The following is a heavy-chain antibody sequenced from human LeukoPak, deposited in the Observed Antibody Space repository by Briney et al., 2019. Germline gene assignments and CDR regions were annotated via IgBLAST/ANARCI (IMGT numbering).Heavy chain of an antibody. CDR3: ARDTTVKSYYYYGMDV. CDR1: GFTFSSYA. V-gene: IGHV3-30-3*01. J-gene: IGHJ6*02. Sequence: PGGSLRLSCAASGFTFSSYAMHWVRQAPGKGLEWVAVISYDGSNKYYADSVKGRFTISRDNSKSTLYLQMNSLRAEDTAVYYCARDTTVKSYYYYGMDVWGQGTTVTVSS. CDR2: ISYDGSNK. D-gene: IGHD4-17*01.